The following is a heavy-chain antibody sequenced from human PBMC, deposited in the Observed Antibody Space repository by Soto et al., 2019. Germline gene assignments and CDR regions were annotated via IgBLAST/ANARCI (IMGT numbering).Heavy chain of an antibody. CDR3: AKAGVMGSGSYWMGKGGSGHWYFDL. CDR1: GFTFSSYA. V-gene: IGHV3-23*01. Sequence: EVQLLESGGGLVQPGGSLRLSCAASGFTFSSYAMSWVRQAPGKGLEWVSAISGSGGSTYYADSVKGRFTISRDNSKNSLYLKMNSLRAEDTDVYYCAKAGVMGSGSYWMGKGGSGHWYFDLWGRGTLVTVSS. D-gene: IGHD3-10*01. CDR2: ISGSGGST. J-gene: IGHJ2*01.